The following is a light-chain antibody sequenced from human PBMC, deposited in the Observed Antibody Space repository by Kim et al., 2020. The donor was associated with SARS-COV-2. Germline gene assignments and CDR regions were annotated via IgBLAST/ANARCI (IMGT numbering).Light chain of an antibody. Sequence: QSVLTQPPSASATPGQRVTISCSGSSSNIGSNYVYWYQQLPGTAPKLLIYRNNQRHSGVPDRFSDSKSGTSASLAISGLRSGDGADYYCAAWDDSLSGWVCGGGTKL. CDR1: SSNIGSNY. CDR3: AAWDDSLSGWV. CDR2: RNN. V-gene: IGLV1-47*01. J-gene: IGLJ3*02.